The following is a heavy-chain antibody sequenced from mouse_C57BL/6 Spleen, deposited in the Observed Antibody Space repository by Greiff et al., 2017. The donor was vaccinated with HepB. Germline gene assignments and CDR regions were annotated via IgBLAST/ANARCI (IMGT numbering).Heavy chain of an antibody. V-gene: IGHV6-3*01. Sequence: EVMLVESGGGLVQPGGSMKLSCVASGFTFSNYWMNWVRQSPEKGLEWVAQIRLKSDNYATHYAESVKGRFTISRDDSKSSVYLQMNNLRAEDTGIYYCTGGGLLLRLYYFDYWGQGTTLTVSS. J-gene: IGHJ2*01. CDR2: IRLKSDNYAT. CDR1: GFTFSNYW. D-gene: IGHD1-1*01. CDR3: TGGGLLLRLYYFDY.